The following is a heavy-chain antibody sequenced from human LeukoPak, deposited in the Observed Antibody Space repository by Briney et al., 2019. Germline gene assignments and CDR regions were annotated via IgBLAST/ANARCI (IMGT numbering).Heavy chain of an antibody. CDR3: ARGPPRTGRERFFDY. D-gene: IGHD1-1*01. J-gene: IGHJ4*02. CDR2: IYYRGTT. CDR1: GGSTSDYY. Sequence: SETLSLTCTVFGGSTSDYYWNWIRQPPGKGLAWIGYIYYRGTTNYNPSLNSRVTISLDSSKNQFSLRLNSVTAADTAIYYCARGPPRTGRERFFDYWGQGTLVSVSS. V-gene: IGHV4-59*01.